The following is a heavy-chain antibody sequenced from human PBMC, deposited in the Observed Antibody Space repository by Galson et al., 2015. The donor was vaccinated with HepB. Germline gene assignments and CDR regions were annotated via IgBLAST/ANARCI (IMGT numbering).Heavy chain of an antibody. D-gene: IGHD4-17*01. Sequence: SLRLSCAASGFTFSSYGMHWVRQAPGKGLEWVAVIWYDGSNKYYADSVKGRFTISRDNSKNTLYLQMNSLRAEDTAVYYCARDAGGTVTLYGMDVWGQGTTVTVSS. CDR2: IWYDGSNK. CDR1: GFTFSSYG. V-gene: IGHV3-33*01. CDR3: ARDAGGTVTLYGMDV. J-gene: IGHJ6*02.